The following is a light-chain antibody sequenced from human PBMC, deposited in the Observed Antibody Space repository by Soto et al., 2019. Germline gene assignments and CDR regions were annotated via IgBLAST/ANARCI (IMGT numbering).Light chain of an antibody. V-gene: IGLV2-14*01. CDR1: SSDVGKYNY. CDR2: EVS. CDR3: SSYTGSSINTVV. Sequence: QSALTQPASVSGSPGQSITISCTGTSSDVGKYNYVSWYQQHPAKAPKLMIFEVSNRPSGVSNRFSGSKSGNTASLTISGHQAEDEAEYYCSSYTGSSINTVVFGGGTKLTVL. J-gene: IGLJ2*01.